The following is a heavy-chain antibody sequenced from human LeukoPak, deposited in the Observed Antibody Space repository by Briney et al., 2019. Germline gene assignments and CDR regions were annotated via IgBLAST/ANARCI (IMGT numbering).Heavy chain of an antibody. CDR1: GFTVSSNY. Sequence: GGSLRLSCAASGFTVSSNYMSWVRQAPGKGLEWVSRITWNSGTLGYADSVKGRFTISRDNAKNSLYLQMNSLRAEDTALYYCVKDKYSGTYPTNFDYWGQGTLVTVSS. V-gene: IGHV3-9*01. CDR3: VKDKYSGTYPTNFDY. J-gene: IGHJ4*02. D-gene: IGHD1-26*01. CDR2: ITWNSGTL.